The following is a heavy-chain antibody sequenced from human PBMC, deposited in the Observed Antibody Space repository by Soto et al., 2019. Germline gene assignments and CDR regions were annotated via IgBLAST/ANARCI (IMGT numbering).Heavy chain of an antibody. CDR3: ARAPSEYIWGSYLRYFEY. D-gene: IGHD3-16*02. CDR2: ISGNSGHA. V-gene: IGHV3-23*01. Sequence: EVELLESGGAFIQPGGSLRLSCAASVFPFSNYAMAWVRQASGKGLEWVSGISGNSGHAFYADSVKGRFTSSRDNSRNTLYLQMESLRAEDTATYYCARAPSEYIWGSYLRYFEYWGQGTLVAVSS. CDR1: VFPFSNYA. J-gene: IGHJ4*02.